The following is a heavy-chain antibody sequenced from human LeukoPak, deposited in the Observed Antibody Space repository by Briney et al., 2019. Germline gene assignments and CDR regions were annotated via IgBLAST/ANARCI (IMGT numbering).Heavy chain of an antibody. D-gene: IGHD4-17*01. CDR3: AMQVGIYGDYNNWFDP. CDR2: LFTTGTTDHSPAL. Sequence: SETLSLTCADSGGSLKNSFWNWIRQPAGKRLEWIGRLFTTGTTDHSPALNYNPSLRSRVSMSVDISKNHFSLRLSSVTAADTAVYYCAMQVGIYGDYNNWFDPWGQGARVTVSS. V-gene: IGHV4-4*07. J-gene: IGHJ5*02. CDR1: GGSLKNSF.